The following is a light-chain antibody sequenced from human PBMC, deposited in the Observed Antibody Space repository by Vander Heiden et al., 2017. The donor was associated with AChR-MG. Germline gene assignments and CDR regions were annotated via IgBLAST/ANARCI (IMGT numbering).Light chain of an antibody. Sequence: SYELSQPPSVSVSSGQTATLTCSGDKLGDKFTYWYQQKAGQSPVLVIYQDRKRPSGIPERFSGSNSGNTATLTISGTQPMDEADYYCQAWDSNTYVFGTGTTVTV. CDR1: KLGDKF. CDR2: QDR. CDR3: QAWDSNTYV. V-gene: IGLV3-1*01. J-gene: IGLJ1*01.